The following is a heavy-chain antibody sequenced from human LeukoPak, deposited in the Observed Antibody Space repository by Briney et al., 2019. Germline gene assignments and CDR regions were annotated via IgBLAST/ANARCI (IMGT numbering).Heavy chain of an antibody. D-gene: IGHD2-15*01. CDR1: GGSISSSNYY. CDR2: IYTSGST. CDR3: AGEGRRYCSGGTCYSVDWFDP. V-gene: IGHV4-61*02. J-gene: IGHJ5*02. Sequence: SQTLSLTCTVSGGSISSSNYYWSWIRQSAGKGLEWMGRIYTSGSTNYNPSLKSRVTISVDTSKNQFSLNLSSVTAADTAVYYCAGEGRRYCSGGTCYSVDWFDPWGQGTLVTVSS.